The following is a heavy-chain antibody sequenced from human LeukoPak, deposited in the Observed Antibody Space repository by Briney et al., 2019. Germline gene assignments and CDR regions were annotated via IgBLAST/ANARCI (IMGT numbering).Heavy chain of an antibody. CDR1: GFTVSSSY. D-gene: IGHD2-8*01. CDR3: ARDPNINAFDI. J-gene: IGHJ3*02. V-gene: IGHV3-53*01. Sequence: GGSLRLSCAASGFTVSSSYVSWVRQAPGKGLEWVSVIYAGGSAYYADSVKGRFTISRDNSKNTLYLQMNSLRAEDTALYYCARDPNINAFDIWGQGTTVTVSS. CDR2: IYAGGSA.